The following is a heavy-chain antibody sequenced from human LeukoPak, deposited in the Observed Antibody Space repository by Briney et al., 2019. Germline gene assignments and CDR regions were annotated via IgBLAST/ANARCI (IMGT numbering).Heavy chain of an antibody. CDR3: ARGGYYFDY. V-gene: IGHV4-59*12. J-gene: IGHJ4*02. CDR1: VGSISSYY. CDR2: IYYSGST. Sequence: SETLSHTCTVSVGSISSYYWSWIRQSPGKGLEWIGYIYYSGSTNYNPSLKSRVTISVDTSKDQFSLKLSSVTAADTAVYYCARGGYYFDYWGQGTLVTVSS. D-gene: IGHD5-12*01.